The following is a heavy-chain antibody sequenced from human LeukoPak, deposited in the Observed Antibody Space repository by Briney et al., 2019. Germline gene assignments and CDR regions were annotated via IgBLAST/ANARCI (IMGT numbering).Heavy chain of an antibody. CDR1: GYTFTNYG. V-gene: IGHV1-18*01. D-gene: IGHD1-26*01. Sequence: ASVKVSCKASGYTFTNYGISWVRQAPGQGLEWLGWVSGYNAVTSYPQKIEGRVTMTTDTSTATAYVELRSLRSDDTAVYYCARGDYSGTYYYFDFWGQGTLVTVSS. CDR3: ARGDYSGTYYYFDF. CDR2: VSGYNAVT. J-gene: IGHJ4*02.